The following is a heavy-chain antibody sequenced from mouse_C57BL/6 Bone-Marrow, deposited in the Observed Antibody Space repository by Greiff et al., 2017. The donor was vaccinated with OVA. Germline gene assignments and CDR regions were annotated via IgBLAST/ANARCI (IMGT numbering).Heavy chain of an antibody. Sequence: VQLQQPGAELVKPGASVKLSCKASGYTFTSYWMHWVKQRPGQGLEWIGMIHPNSGSTNYNEKFKSKATLTVDKSSSTAYMQLSSLTSEDSAVYYCARNPYYGSSYGGFDYWGQGTTLTVSS. CDR1: GYTFTSYW. J-gene: IGHJ2*01. CDR2: IHPNSGST. V-gene: IGHV1-64*01. CDR3: ARNPYYGSSYGGFDY. D-gene: IGHD1-1*01.